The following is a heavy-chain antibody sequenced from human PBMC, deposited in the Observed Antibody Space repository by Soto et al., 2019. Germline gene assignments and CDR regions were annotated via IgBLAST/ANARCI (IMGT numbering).Heavy chain of an antibody. V-gene: IGHV3-30-3*01. D-gene: IGHD3-22*01. CDR3: ARGDLVVVYYYYGMDV. CDR2: ISYDGSNK. J-gene: IGHJ6*02. CDR1: GFTFSSYA. Sequence: QVQLVESGGGVVQPERSLRLSCAASGFTFSSYAMHWVRQAPGKGLEWVAVISYDGSNKYYADSVKGRFTISRDNSKNTLYLQMNSMRAEDTAVYYCARGDLVVVYYYYGMDVLGQGTTVTVSS.